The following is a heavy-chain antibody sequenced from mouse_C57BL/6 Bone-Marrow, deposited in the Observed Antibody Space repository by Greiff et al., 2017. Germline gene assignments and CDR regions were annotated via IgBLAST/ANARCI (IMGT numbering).Heavy chain of an antibody. J-gene: IGHJ1*03. CDR2: IYPRSGNT. CDR3: ARSFGYHWYFDV. Sequence: VQLQQSGAELARPGASVKLSCKASGYTFTSYGISWVKQRTGQGLEWIGEIYPRSGNTYYNEKFKGKATLTADKSSSTAYMELRSLTSEDSAVYFCARSFGYHWYFDVWGTGTTVTVSS. D-gene: IGHD2-2*01. V-gene: IGHV1-81*01. CDR1: GYTFTSYG.